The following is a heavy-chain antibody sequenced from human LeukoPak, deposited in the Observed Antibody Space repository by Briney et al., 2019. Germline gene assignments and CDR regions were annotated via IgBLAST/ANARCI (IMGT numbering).Heavy chain of an antibody. CDR2: IYTSGST. J-gene: IGHJ4*02. V-gene: IGHV4-4*07. CDR3: ARSHISGSSPIDY. CDR1: GGSISSYY. Sequence: SETLSLTCTVSGGSISSYYWSWIRQPPGKGLEWIGRIYTSGSTNYNPSLKSRVTISVDTSKNQFSLRLSSVTAADTAVYYCARSHISGSSPIDYWGQGTLVTVSS. D-gene: IGHD6-6*01.